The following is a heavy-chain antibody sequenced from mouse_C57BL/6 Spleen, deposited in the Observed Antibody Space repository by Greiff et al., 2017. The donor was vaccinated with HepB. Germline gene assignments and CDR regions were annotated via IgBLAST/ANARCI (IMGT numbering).Heavy chain of an antibody. D-gene: IGHD1-1*01. J-gene: IGHJ3*01. CDR1: GISITTGNYR. CDR2: IYYSGTI. V-gene: IGHV3-5*01. CDR3: ARDEYYYGSSYGFAY. Sequence: EVMLVESGPGLVKPSQTVFLTCTVTGISITTGNYRWSWIRQFPGNKLEWIGYIYYSGTITYNPSLTSRTTITRDTPKNQFFLEMNSLTAEDTATYYCARDEYYYGSSYGFAYWGQGTLVTVSA.